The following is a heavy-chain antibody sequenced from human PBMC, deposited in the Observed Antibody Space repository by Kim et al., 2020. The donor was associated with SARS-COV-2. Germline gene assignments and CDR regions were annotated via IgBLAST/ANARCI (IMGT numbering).Heavy chain of an antibody. V-gene: IGHV3-30*04. CDR2: ISYDGSNK. CDR3: ARVFSSSKFDY. D-gene: IGHD6-13*01. Sequence: GGSLRLSCAASGFTFSSYAMHWVRQAPGKGLEWVAVISYDGSNKYYADSVKGRFTISRDNSKNTLYLQMNSLRAEDTAVYYCARVFSSSKFDYWGQGTLVTVSS. J-gene: IGHJ4*02. CDR1: GFTFSSYA.